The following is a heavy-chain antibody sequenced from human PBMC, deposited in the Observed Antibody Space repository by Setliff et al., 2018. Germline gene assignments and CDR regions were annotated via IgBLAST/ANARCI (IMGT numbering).Heavy chain of an antibody. CDR1: GGSISSSSYS. Sequence: SETLSLICTVSGGSISSSSYSWDWIRQPPGKGLEWIGNSYNSGNTYYNASLKSRVTISVDTSKNQFSLKLSAVTAADTAVYYCARAPPNRYSGSYEYFYMDVWGKGTTVTVSS. J-gene: IGHJ6*03. CDR2: SYNSGNT. D-gene: IGHD1-26*01. V-gene: IGHV4-39*07. CDR3: ARAPPNRYSGSYEYFYMDV.